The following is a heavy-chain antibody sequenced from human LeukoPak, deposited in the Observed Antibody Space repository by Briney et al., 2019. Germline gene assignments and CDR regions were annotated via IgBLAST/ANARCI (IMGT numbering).Heavy chain of an antibody. J-gene: IGHJ4*02. D-gene: IGHD6-19*01. CDR3: AKLIRVAVAGNFDY. CDR2: ISGNGGST. V-gene: IGHV3-23*01. Sequence: GGSLRLSCAASGFTFSSYAMSWVRQAPGKGLEWVSAISGNGGSTYYADSVKGRFTIPRDNSKNTLYLQMNSLRAEDTAVYYCAKLIRVAVAGNFDYWGQGTLVTVSS. CDR1: GFTFSSYA.